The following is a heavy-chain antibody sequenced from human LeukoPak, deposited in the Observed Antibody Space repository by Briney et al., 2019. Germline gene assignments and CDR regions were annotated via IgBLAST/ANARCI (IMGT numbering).Heavy chain of an antibody. V-gene: IGHV3-74*01. Sequence: GGSLRLSCAASGFTFSSYWMHWVRQAHRRGLVWVSRINSDGSSTSYADSVKGRFTISRDNAKNTLYLQMNRLRAEDTAVYYCARAGFLEWLLYHYWGQGTLVTVSS. CDR1: GFTFSSYW. CDR3: ARAGFLEWLLYHY. CDR2: INSDGSST. J-gene: IGHJ4*02. D-gene: IGHD3-3*01.